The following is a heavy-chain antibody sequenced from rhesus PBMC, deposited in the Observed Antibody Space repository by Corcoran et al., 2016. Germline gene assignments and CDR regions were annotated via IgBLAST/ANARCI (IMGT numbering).Heavy chain of an antibody. CDR3: ARDHRFDY. J-gene: IGHJ4*01. CDR2: ITYSGST. V-gene: IGHV4-122*02. CDR1: GYSISSGYY. Sequence: QVQLQESGPGLVKPSETLSLTCAVSGYSISSGYYWSWIRQPPGKGLEWIGYITYSGSTSYNPSLESRVTISRDTSKNQFSLKLSSVTAADTAVYYCARDHRFDYWGQGVLVTVSS.